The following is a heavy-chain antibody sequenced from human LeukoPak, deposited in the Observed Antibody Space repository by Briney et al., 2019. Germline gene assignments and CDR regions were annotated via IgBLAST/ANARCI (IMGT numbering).Heavy chain of an antibody. CDR2: INHSGST. CDR1: GGSFSDYY. J-gene: IGHJ6*03. CDR3: ARVGGMDYYYYMDV. D-gene: IGHD1-14*01. Sequence: NPSETLSLTCAVYGGSFSDYYWSWIRQPPGKGLEWIGEINHSGSTNYNPSLKSRVTISVDTSKNQFSLKLSSVTAADTAVYYCARVGGMDYYYYMDVWGKGTTVTVSS. V-gene: IGHV4-34*01.